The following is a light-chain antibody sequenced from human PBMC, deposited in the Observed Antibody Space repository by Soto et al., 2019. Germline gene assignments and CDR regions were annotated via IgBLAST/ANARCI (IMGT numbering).Light chain of an antibody. CDR1: QSISNNY. CDR3: QQYGSSPWT. J-gene: IGKJ1*01. Sequence: IVLTQSPGTLSLSPGERVTLSCRASQSISNNYLAWYQQKPGQAPRVLIYGASSRATGIPDRVSGSGSGTDFTLTLSRLEPEDSAVYYCQQYGSSPWTFGQGTKVEI. CDR2: GAS. V-gene: IGKV3-20*01.